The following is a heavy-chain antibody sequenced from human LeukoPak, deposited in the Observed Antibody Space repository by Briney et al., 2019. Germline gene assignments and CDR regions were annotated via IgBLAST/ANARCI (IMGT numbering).Heavy chain of an antibody. CDR2: ISSSSSTI. Sequence: PGGSLRLSCAASGFTFSSYSMNWVRQAPGKGLEWVSYISSSSSTIYYADSVKGRFTISRDNAKNSLYLQMNSLRAEDTAVYYCARVWNYDFCYMDVWGKGTTVTVSS. CDR3: ARVWNYDFCYMDV. V-gene: IGHV3-48*01. J-gene: IGHJ6*03. CDR1: GFTFSSYS. D-gene: IGHD3-3*01.